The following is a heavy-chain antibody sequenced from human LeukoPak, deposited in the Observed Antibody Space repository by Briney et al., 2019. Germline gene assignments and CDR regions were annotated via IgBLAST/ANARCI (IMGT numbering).Heavy chain of an antibody. D-gene: IGHD2-2*01. V-gene: IGHV1-46*01. CDR1: GYTFTSYY. CDR3: ARDGRRPLYCSSTSCYNWFDP. J-gene: IGHJ5*02. CDR2: INPSGGST. Sequence: GASVKVSCKASGYTFTSYYMHWVRQAPGQGLEWMGIINPSGGSTSYAQKFQGRVTMTRDTSTSTVYLELSSLSSEDTAVYYCARDGRRPLYCSSTSCYNWFDPWGQGTLVTVSS.